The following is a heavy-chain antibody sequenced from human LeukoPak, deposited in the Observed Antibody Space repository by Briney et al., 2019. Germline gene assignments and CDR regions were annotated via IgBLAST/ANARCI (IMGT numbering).Heavy chain of an antibody. J-gene: IGHJ4*02. Sequence: GGSLRLSCAASGFTFSSYGMHWVRQAPGKGLEWMGVISYDGSNKYYADSVKGRFTISRDNSKNTGYMQMNSLRAEDTAVYYCAKGGYTSGWTTFDYWGQGTLVTVSS. CDR2: ISYDGSNK. CDR3: AKGGYTSGWTTFDY. D-gene: IGHD6-19*01. CDR1: GFTFSSYG. V-gene: IGHV3-30*18.